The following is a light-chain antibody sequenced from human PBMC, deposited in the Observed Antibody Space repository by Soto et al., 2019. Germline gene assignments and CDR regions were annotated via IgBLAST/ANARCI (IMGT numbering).Light chain of an antibody. J-gene: IGKJ1*01. CDR3: HQYAIAPQT. CDR1: QSVPKNY. V-gene: IGKV3-20*01. CDR2: GPS. Sequence: EIVLTQSPGTLSLSPGERATLSCRASQSVPKNYLAWYQQEPGQATRLLIYGPSIRATGIPARFSGRGSGTDFTLTISRLEPEDFAVYYCHQYAIAPQTFGQGTNLEI.